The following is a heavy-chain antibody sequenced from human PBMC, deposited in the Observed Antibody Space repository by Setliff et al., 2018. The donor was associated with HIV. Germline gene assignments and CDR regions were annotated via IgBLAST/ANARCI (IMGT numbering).Heavy chain of an antibody. Sequence: GGSLRLSCVGSGFTFSLAWMSWVRQAPGKGLEWIGRMKSKVGGGTIDYAAPVNGRFTISRDDSKNTLYLQMNSLKTEDTAIYYCTHIYRNHTGAPGTRHSYYYYMGAWGTGTTVTVSS. J-gene: IGHJ6*03. CDR2: MKSKVGGGTI. D-gene: IGHD6-13*01. V-gene: IGHV3-15*01. CDR3: THIYRNHTGAPGTRHSYYYYMGA. CDR1: GFTFSLAW.